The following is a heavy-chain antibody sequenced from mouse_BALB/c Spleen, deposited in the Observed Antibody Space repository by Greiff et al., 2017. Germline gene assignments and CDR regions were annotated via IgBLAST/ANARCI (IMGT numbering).Heavy chain of an antibody. Sequence: EVKVVESGGGLVQPGGSLKLSCAASGFTFSSYTMSWVRQTPEKRLEWVAYISNGGGSTYYPDTVKGRFTISRDNAKNTLYLQMSSLKSEDTAMYYCARVYYGNYPAMDYWGQGTSVTVSS. CDR1: GFTFSSYT. CDR2: ISNGGGST. D-gene: IGHD2-1*01. V-gene: IGHV5-12-2*01. J-gene: IGHJ4*01. CDR3: ARVYYGNYPAMDY.